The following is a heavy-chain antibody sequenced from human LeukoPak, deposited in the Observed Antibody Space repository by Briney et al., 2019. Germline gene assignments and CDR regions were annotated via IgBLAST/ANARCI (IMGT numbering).Heavy chain of an antibody. V-gene: IGHV3-7*01. D-gene: IGHD3-22*01. Sequence: GGSLRLSCAASGFTFNSNWMSWVRQAPGKGLEWVANIKQDGSEEYYVDSVKGRFTISRDNAKNSLSLQMNSLRAEDTAVYYCARDKYYDRYFDSWGQGTLVTVSS. CDR2: IKQDGSEE. J-gene: IGHJ4*02. CDR1: GFTFNSNW. CDR3: ARDKYYDRYFDS.